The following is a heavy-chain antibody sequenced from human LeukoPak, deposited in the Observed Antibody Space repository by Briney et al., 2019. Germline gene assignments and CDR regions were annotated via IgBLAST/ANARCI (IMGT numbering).Heavy chain of an antibody. CDR1: GYTLTELS. CDR2: FDPEGGET. V-gene: IGHV1-24*01. Sequence: ASVKVSCKVSGYTLTELSMHWVRQAPGKGLEWMGGFDPEGGETIYAQKFQGRVTMTEDTSTDTAYMELSSLRSEDTAVYYCAKGRSPSWAARLFDYWGQGTLVTVSS. CDR3: AKGRSPSWAARLFDY. J-gene: IGHJ4*02. D-gene: IGHD6-6*01.